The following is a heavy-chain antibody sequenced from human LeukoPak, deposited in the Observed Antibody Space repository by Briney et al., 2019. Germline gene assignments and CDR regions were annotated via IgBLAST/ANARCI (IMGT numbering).Heavy chain of an antibody. J-gene: IGHJ4*02. CDR3: ARSGTVGAMPV. CDR1: GGSLSNYY. V-gene: IGHV4-59*08. D-gene: IGHD1-26*01. CDR2: IYFSGST. Sequence: SETLSLTCTVSGGSLSNYYWSWIRLPPGKGLEWIGYIYFSGSTNYNPFLKSRLTISVDTSKNQFSLKLSSVTAADTAVYYCARSGTVGAMPVWGQGTLVTVSS.